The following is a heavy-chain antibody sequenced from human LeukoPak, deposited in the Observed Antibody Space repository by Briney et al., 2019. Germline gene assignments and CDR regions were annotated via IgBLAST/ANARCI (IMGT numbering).Heavy chain of an antibody. V-gene: IGHV3-23*01. J-gene: IGHJ4*02. Sequence: GGSLRLSCAASGFTFSSYAMSWVRQAPGKGLEWVSVISGGGTSTYYADSVKGRFTISKDNSRNTLYLQMNSLRAEDTAVYYCARAVRDMVRGVLAFYFDYWGQGTLVTVSS. D-gene: IGHD3-10*01. CDR3: ARAVRDMVRGVLAFYFDY. CDR2: ISGGGTST. CDR1: GFTFSSYA.